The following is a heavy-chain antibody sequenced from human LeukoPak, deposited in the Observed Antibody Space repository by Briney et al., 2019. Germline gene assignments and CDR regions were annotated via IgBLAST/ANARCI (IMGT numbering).Heavy chain of an antibody. D-gene: IGHD2-2*01. CDR2: INHSGST. J-gene: IGHJ4*02. Sequence: SETLSLTCAVYGGSFSGYYWSWIRQPPGKGREGIGEINHSGSTNYNPSLKSRVTISVDTSKNQFSLNLSSVTAADTPGYYCARGVVPAGYWGQGTLVTVSS. CDR3: ARGVVPAGY. V-gene: IGHV4-34*01. CDR1: GGSFSGYY.